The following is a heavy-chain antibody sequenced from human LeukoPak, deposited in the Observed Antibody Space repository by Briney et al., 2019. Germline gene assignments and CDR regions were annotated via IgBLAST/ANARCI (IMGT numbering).Heavy chain of an antibody. J-gene: IGHJ4*02. D-gene: IGHD2-2*01. V-gene: IGHV3-23*01. CDR2: ISGSGGST. CDR3: ANFGCSSTTCLDY. CDR1: GFTFSSYA. Sequence: GGSLSLSCAASGFTFSSYAMSWVRQAPGKGLEWVSAISGSGGSTYYADSVKGRFTISRDNSKNTLYLQMNSLRAEDTAVYYCANFGCSSTTCLDYWGQGTLVTVSS.